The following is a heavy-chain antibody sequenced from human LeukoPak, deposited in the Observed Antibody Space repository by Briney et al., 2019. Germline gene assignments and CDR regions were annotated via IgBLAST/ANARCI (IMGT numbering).Heavy chain of an antibody. CDR2: ISVINNANT. V-gene: IGHV1-18*01. CDR1: GYTFTSYG. CDR3: SREFPFCGADCFSGVFDI. J-gene: IGHJ3*02. D-gene: IGHD2-21*02. Sequence: ASVKVSCKASGYTFTSYGISWVRQAPGQGLEWMGWISVINNANTRYAQNFQGRLTMTTDTSTTTAYMELRSLRSDDTAVYYCSREFPFCGADCFSGVFDIWGQGTMVTV.